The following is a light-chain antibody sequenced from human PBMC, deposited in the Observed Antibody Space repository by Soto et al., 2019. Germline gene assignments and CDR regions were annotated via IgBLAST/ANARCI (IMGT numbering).Light chain of an antibody. CDR2: DSS. V-gene: IGKV3-11*01. CDR1: QRIGTY. Sequence: EIVLTQSPATLSLSPGDRATLSCRASQRIGTYLAWYQQKRGQAPRLLIYDSSNRATGIPARFSGSGSGTDFPLTISILEPEDFAVYFCQHRSNSPPTWTFGQGTKVEIK. CDR3: QHRSNSPPTWT. J-gene: IGKJ1*01.